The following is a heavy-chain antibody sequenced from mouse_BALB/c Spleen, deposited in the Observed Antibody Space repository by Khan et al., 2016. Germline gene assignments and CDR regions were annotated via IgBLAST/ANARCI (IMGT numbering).Heavy chain of an antibody. CDR1: GFSLTSSG. CDR2: IWRGGST. J-gene: IGHJ2*01. Sequence: QVQLKQSGPGLVQPSQSLAITCTVSGFSLTSSGVHWVRQTPGKGLEWLGGIWRGGSTANNAAIISRLSISKDNSKGQVFCKMNSLQANDTAIYYCARNGDDWGQGTTLTV. V-gene: IGHV2-2*02. CDR3: ARNGDD.